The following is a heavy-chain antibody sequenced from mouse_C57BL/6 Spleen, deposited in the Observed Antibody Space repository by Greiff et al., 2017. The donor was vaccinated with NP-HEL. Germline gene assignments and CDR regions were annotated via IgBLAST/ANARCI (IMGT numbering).Heavy chain of an antibody. CDR1: GYTFTSYW. Sequence: VQLKQSGTVLARPGASVKLSCKTSGYTFTSYWMHWVKQRPGQGLEWIGAIYPGNSDTSYNQKFKGQAKLTAVTSASTAYMELSSLTNEDSAVYYCTRKYGNYKALAYWGQGTLVTVSA. D-gene: IGHD2-1*01. V-gene: IGHV1-5*01. CDR3: TRKYGNYKALAY. J-gene: IGHJ3*01. CDR2: IYPGNSDT.